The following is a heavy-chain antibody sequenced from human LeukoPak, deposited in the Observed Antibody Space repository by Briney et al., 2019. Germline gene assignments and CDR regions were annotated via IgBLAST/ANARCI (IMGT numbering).Heavy chain of an antibody. Sequence: SETLSLTCTVSGGSVSSGTYYWSWIRQPPGKGLEWIGYIYYSGSTNYNPSLKSRVTISVDTSKNQFSLKLSSVTAADTAVYYCARRGYSYGNFDYWGQGTLVTVSS. CDR1: GGSVSSGTYY. CDR2: IYYSGST. V-gene: IGHV4-61*01. J-gene: IGHJ4*02. D-gene: IGHD5-18*01. CDR3: ARRGYSYGNFDY.